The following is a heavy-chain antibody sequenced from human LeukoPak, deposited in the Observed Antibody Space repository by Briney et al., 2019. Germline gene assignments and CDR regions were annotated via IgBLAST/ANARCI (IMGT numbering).Heavy chain of an antibody. CDR3: ARVYGAGYDFRGAFDI. CDR2: VYYSGST. J-gene: IGHJ3*02. CDR1: GGSISSISYY. Sequence: PSETLSLTCTVSGGSISSISYYWGWIRQPPGKGLEWIGYVYYSGSTNYNPSLKSRVTISVDTSKNQFSLKLSSVTAADTAVYYCARVYGAGYDFRGAFDIWGQGTMVTVSS. D-gene: IGHD5-12*01. V-gene: IGHV4-61*05.